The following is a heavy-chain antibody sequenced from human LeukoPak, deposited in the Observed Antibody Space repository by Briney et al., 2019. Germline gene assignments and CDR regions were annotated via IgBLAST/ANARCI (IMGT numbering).Heavy chain of an antibody. CDR1: GATFSSYA. CDR3: ARDGVDYYYYGMDV. V-gene: IGHV1-69*04. D-gene: IGHD3-3*01. J-gene: IGHJ6*02. Sequence: GASVKVSCKASGATFSSYAISWVRQAPGQGLEWMGRIIPILGIANYAQKFQGRVTITADKSTSTAYMELSSLRSEDTAVYYCARDGVDYYYYGMDVWGQGTTVTVSS. CDR2: IIPILGIA.